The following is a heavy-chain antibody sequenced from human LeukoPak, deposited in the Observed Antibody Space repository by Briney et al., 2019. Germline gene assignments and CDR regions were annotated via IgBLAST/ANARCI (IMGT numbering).Heavy chain of an antibody. V-gene: IGHV3-23*01. CDR2: ISGSGGST. Sequence: GSLRLSCAASGFTFSSYAMSWVRQAPGKGLEWVSAISGSGGSTYYADSVKGRFTISRDNSKNTLYLQMNSLRAEDTAVYYCAREWDYTNAFDIWGQGTMVTVSS. CDR3: AREWDYTNAFDI. J-gene: IGHJ3*02. D-gene: IGHD4-4*01. CDR1: GFTFSSYA.